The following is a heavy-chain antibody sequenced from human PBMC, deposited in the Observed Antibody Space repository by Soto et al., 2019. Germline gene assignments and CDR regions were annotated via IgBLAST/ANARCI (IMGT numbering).Heavy chain of an antibody. Sequence: QVQLQESGPGLVTPSGTLSLTCAVSGGSISSGIWWSWVRQPPGKGLEWIGEIHYTGRTNYKSTLQSRFSMSIAKSNNLFPLDLRSGTAADTAVYYCAGGGISYASGRDNWFDPWGQGTLVTVSS. V-gene: IGHV4-4*02. CDR1: GGSISSGIW. J-gene: IGHJ5*02. CDR3: AGGGISYASGRDNWFDP. CDR2: IHYTGRT. D-gene: IGHD6-19*01.